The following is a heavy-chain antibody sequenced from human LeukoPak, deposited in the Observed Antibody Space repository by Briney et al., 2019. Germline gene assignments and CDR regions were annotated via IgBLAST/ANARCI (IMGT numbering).Heavy chain of an antibody. J-gene: IGHJ3*02. CDR2: IIPILGIA. CDR1: GGTFSSYA. CDR3: ARDFYDSSGRGAFDI. D-gene: IGHD3-22*01. V-gene: IGHV1-69*04. Sequence: GASVKVSCKASGGTFSSYAISWVRQAPGQGLEWMGRIIPILGIANYAQKFQGRVTITTDESTSTAYMELSRLRSDDTAVYYCARDFYDSSGRGAFDIWGQGTMVTVSS.